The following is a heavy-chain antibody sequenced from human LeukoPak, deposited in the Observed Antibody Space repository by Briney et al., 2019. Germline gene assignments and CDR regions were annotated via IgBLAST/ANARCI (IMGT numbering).Heavy chain of an antibody. V-gene: IGHV3-23*01. Sequence: PGGSLRLSCAASGFTFSNYAMSWVRQAPGKGLEWVISGSGSNTYYADSVKGRLTISRDNSKNTLYLQMNSLRAEDTAVYYCAKRRGLELLYYYYMDVWGKATTVTVSS. CDR3: AKRRGLELLYYYYMDV. J-gene: IGHJ6*03. D-gene: IGHD1-7*01. CDR2: SGSGSNT. CDR1: GFTFSNYA.